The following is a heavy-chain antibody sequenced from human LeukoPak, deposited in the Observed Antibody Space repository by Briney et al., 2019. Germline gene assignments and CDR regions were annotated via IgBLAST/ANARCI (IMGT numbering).Heavy chain of an antibody. Sequence: SETLSLTCSVSGGSTRSRNYYWGWIRQPPGKGLEWIGNISYNGSTDYNPSLKSRVTISLDTSKNQFSLKLSSVTAADTAVYYCARLVVRGVIRDYWGQGTLATVSS. V-gene: IGHV4-39*01. D-gene: IGHD3-10*01. CDR2: ISYNGST. J-gene: IGHJ4*02. CDR1: GGSTRSRNYY. CDR3: ARLVVRGVIRDY.